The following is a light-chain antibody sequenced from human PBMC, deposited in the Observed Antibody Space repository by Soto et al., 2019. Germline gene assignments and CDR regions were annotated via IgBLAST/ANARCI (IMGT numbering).Light chain of an antibody. V-gene: IGKV4-1*01. CDR3: QQYYSSLALT. J-gene: IGKJ4*01. CDR1: QSVLFSSNNKNS. Sequence: IVMTQSPDSLALSLGERATINCKSSQSVLFSSNNKNSLAWYQQKPGQPPKLLIYWASTRQSGVPDRFSGSGSGTDFTLTISALQAEDVAVYYCQQYYSSLALTFGGGTKVEI. CDR2: WAS.